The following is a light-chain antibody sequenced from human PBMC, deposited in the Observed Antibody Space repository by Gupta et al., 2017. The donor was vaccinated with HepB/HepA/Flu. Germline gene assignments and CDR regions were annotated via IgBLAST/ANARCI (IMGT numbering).Light chain of an antibody. Sequence: DIQMTQSPSSLSASVGDRVTITCQASQDINYYLNWYQQKPGKAPKLLIYDAVNLETGIPSRFSGRGSGTDFTFTISSLQPGDIAIYSCLQFLDVPYTFGLGTKLEI. CDR1: QDINYY. CDR3: LQFLDVPYT. V-gene: IGKV1-33*01. CDR2: DAV. J-gene: IGKJ2*01.